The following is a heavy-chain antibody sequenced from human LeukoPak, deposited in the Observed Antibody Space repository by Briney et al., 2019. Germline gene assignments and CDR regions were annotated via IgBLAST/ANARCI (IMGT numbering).Heavy chain of an antibody. Sequence: GGSLRLSCAASGFTVSSNYMSWVRQAPGKGLEWVSVIYSGGSTYYADSVEGRFTISRDNSKNTLYLQMNSLRVEDTAVYYCAKDLFLWYFDLWGRGTLVTVSS. J-gene: IGHJ2*01. CDR2: IYSGGST. CDR1: GFTVSSNY. CDR3: AKDLFLWYFDL. V-gene: IGHV3-66*01. D-gene: IGHD2-21*01.